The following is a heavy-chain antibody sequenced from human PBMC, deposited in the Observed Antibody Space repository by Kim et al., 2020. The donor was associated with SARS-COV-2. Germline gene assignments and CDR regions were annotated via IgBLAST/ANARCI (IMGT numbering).Heavy chain of an antibody. CDR2: IYFIGST. J-gene: IGHJ5*02. V-gene: IGHV4-39*01. CDR3: ARHFSLITGCFDP. CDR1: GGSISSSSYY. D-gene: IGHD3-22*01. Sequence: SETLSLTCTVSGGSISSSSYYWGWIRQPPGKGLEWIGRIYFIGSTYYSPSLKSRVTISVDTSKNQFPLKLGSVTAADTAVYYCARHFSLITGCFDPWGQGTLVTVSS.